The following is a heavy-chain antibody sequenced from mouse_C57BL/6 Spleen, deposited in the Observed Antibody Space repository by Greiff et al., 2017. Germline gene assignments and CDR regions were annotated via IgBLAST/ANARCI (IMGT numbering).Heavy chain of an antibody. CDR1: GYTFTDYE. D-gene: IGHD1-2*01. CDR3: TRGYKGYFDV. Sequence: VKLQESGAELVRPGASVTLSCKASGYTFTDYEMHWVKQTPVHGLEWIGAIDPETGGTAYNQKFKGKAILTADKSSSTAYMELRSLTSEDSAVYYCTRGYKGYFDVWGTGTTVTVSS. J-gene: IGHJ1*03. CDR2: IDPETGGT. V-gene: IGHV1-15*01.